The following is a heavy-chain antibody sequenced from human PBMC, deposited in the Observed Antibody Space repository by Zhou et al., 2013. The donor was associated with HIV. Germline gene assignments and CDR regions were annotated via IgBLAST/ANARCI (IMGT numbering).Heavy chain of an antibody. CDR1: GGTFSSNA. Sequence: QVQLVQSGAEVKKPGSSVKVSCKASGGTFSSNAINWVRQAPGQGLEWMGGIIPIFGTANFAQKFRDRVTITTDESTSTAYMELSSLRSEDTAVYYCARVLRERPDYYYYYYMDVWGKGTTVTVSS. D-gene: IGHD1-1*01. V-gene: IGHV1-69*05. J-gene: IGHJ6*03. CDR3: ARVLRERPDYYYYYYMDV. CDR2: IIPIFGTA.